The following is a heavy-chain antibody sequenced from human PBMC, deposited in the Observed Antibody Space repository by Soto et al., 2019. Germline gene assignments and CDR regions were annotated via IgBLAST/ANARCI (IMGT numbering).Heavy chain of an antibody. CDR3: ARGWYYDFWSGYSTYDY. V-gene: IGHV1-3*01. Sequence: ASVKVSCKASGYTFTSYAMHWVRQAPGQRLEWMGWINAGNGSTKYSQKFQGRVTITRDTSASTAYMELSSLRSEDTAVYYCARGWYYDFWSGYSTYDYWGQGTLVTVSS. J-gene: IGHJ4*02. CDR1: GYTFTSYA. D-gene: IGHD3-3*01. CDR2: INAGNGST.